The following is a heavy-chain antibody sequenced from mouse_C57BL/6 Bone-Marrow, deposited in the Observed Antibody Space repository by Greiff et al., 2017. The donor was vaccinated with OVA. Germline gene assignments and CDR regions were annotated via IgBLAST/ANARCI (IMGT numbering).Heavy chain of an antibody. CDR1: GFTFNTYA. CDR2: IRSKSSNYAT. CDR3: VREGIYYGIPWFAY. J-gene: IGHJ3*01. V-gene: IGHV10-3*01. D-gene: IGHD2-1*01. Sequence: EVQVVESGGGLVQPKGSLKLSCAASGFTFNTYAMHWVRQAPGKGLEWVARIRSKSSNYATYYADSVKDRFTISRDDSQSMLYLQMNNLKTEDTAMYYCVREGIYYGIPWFAYWGQGTLVTVSA.